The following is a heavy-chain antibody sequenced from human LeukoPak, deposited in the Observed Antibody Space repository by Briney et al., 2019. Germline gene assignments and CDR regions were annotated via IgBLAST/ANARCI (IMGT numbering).Heavy chain of an antibody. CDR1: DFTFSTYG. V-gene: IGHV3-30*02. J-gene: IGHJ3*02. CDR2: IRYDSTDK. D-gene: IGHD2-2*01. Sequence: GGSLRLSCAASDFTFSTYGMHWVRQAPGKGLEWVAFIRYDSTDKFYADSVKGRFTISRDNSKNTLYLQMNSLRAEDTAVYYCARVRVPAGHPNDAFDIWGQGTMVTVSS. CDR3: ARVRVPAGHPNDAFDI.